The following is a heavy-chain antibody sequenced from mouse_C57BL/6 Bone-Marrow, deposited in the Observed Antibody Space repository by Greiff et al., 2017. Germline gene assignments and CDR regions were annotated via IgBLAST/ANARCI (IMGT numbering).Heavy chain of an antibody. CDR1: GYTFTSYW. J-gene: IGHJ2*01. V-gene: IGHV1-64*01. Sequence: VQLQQSGAELVKPGASVKLSCKASGYTFTSYWMHWVKQRPGQGLEWIGMIHPNSGSTNYNEKFKSKATLTVDKSSSTAYMQLSSLTSEDSAVXYCARRRIITTVVATDYWGQGTTLTVSS. D-gene: IGHD1-1*01. CDR3: ARRRIITTVVATDY. CDR2: IHPNSGST.